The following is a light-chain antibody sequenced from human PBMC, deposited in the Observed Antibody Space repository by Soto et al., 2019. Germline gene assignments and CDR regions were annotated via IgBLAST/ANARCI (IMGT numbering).Light chain of an antibody. J-gene: IGLJ2*01. CDR1: SSDVGYYNY. CDR3: CSYAGSYTVV. V-gene: IGLV2-11*01. Sequence: QSVLTQPRSVSGSPGQSVTISCTGTSSDVGYYNYVSWYQQHPGKAPKLIIYDVTKRPSGVPDRLSGSKSGNTASLTISGLQAEDEADYYCCSYAGSYTVVFGGGTKLTVL. CDR2: DVT.